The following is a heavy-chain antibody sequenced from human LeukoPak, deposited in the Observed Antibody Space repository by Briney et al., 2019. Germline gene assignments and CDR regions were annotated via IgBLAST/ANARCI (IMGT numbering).Heavy chain of an antibody. Sequence: GGSLRLSCAASGLTLSSYAMSWARQAAGKGLEWVSAISGSGGRTYYADSVKVRFTISRDNSKNTLYLQMNSLRAEDTAVYYCAKGPDHGELYYFDYWGQGTLVTVSS. J-gene: IGHJ4*02. CDR3: AKGPDHGELYYFDY. D-gene: IGHD4-17*01. CDR1: GLTLSSYA. V-gene: IGHV3-23*01. CDR2: ISGSGGRT.